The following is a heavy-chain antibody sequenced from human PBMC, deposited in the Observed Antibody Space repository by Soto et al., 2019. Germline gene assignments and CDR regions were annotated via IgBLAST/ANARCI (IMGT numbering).Heavy chain of an antibody. CDR2: IIPTFGTA. J-gene: IGHJ6*02. Sequence: ASVKVSCKASGGTFSSYAISWVRQAPGQGLEWMGGIIPTFGTANYAQKFQGRVTITADESTSTAYMELSSLRSEDTAVYYCAGPPELTRIYYYYGMDVWGQGTTVTVSS. D-gene: IGHD1-7*01. V-gene: IGHV1-69*13. CDR3: AGPPELTRIYYYYGMDV. CDR1: GGTFSSYA.